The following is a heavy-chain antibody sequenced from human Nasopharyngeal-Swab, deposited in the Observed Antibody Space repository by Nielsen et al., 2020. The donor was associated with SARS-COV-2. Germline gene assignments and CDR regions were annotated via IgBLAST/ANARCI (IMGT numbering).Heavy chain of an antibody. CDR1: GYTFTSYA. J-gene: IGHJ6*02. CDR2: INTNTGNP. CDR3: AREEGITIFGVPIGFGYYGMDV. V-gene: IGHV7-4-1*02. Sequence: ASVKVSCKASGYTFTSYAMNWVRQAPGQGLEWMGWINTNTGNPTYAQGFTGRFVFSLDTSVSTAYLQTSSLKAEDTAVYYCAREEGITIFGVPIGFGYYGMDVWGQGTTVTVSS. D-gene: IGHD3-3*01.